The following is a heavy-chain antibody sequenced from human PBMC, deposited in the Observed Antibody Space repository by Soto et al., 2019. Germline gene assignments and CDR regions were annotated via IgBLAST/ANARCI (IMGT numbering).Heavy chain of an antibody. CDR1: GRSITSYY. CDR2: IYDNGIT. V-gene: IGHV4-59*12. Sequence: QVVLQESGPGLVKPSETLSLTCSVSGRSITSYYWSWVRQPPGKGLEWIGYIYDNGITSQNPSLKSRVTMSADTSQNQFSLKLTSVTGADTAVYCYARTYDSNGYANEFDSWGQGILVTVTS. J-gene: IGHJ4*02. D-gene: IGHD3-22*01. CDR3: ARTYDSNGYANEFDS.